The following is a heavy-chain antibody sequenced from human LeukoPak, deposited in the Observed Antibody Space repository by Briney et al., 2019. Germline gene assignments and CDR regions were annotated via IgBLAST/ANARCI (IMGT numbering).Heavy chain of an antibody. J-gene: IGHJ4*02. D-gene: IGHD1-7*01. Sequence: PSETLSLTCTVSGGSISSRSYYWGWIRQAPGKGLEWIGTIFYSGTTYYNPSLKSRVTISVDTSKNQFSLKLNSVTAADTAVYYCARRDEWNYRPYFDCWGQGILVTVSS. CDR2: IFYSGTT. CDR1: GGSISSRSYY. V-gene: IGHV4-39*01. CDR3: ARRDEWNYRPYFDC.